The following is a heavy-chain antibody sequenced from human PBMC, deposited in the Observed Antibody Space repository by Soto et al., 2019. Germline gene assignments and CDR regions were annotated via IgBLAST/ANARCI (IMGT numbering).Heavy chain of an antibody. CDR3: ARQGFGPLHGLVDV. Sequence: QVQLQESGPGLVKPSETLSLSCTVSGGSINSYYWSWIRQSPGKRMEWIGYVHHSWGSSYNPSLRSGVAISLDTSKGQFSLKVTSVTATDTAVYYCARQGFGPLHGLVDVWGQGTTVTVSS. CDR2: VHHSWGS. V-gene: IGHV4-59*08. J-gene: IGHJ6*02. D-gene: IGHD3-10*01. CDR1: GGSINSYY.